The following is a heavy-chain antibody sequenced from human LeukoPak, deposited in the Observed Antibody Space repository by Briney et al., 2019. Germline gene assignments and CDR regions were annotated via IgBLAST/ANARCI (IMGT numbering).Heavy chain of an antibody. J-gene: IGHJ4*02. Sequence: PSETLSLTCGVSGGSVINTNWWTWVHQPPGKGLEWIGEVHLDGRTNYNPSLESRLTMSVDVSENQVSLKLTSATAADTAVYYCAREGGFYRPLDYSGQGTLVTVSS. CDR1: GGSVINTNW. D-gene: IGHD3-3*01. V-gene: IGHV4-4*02. CDR3: AREGGFYRPLDY. CDR2: VHLDGRT.